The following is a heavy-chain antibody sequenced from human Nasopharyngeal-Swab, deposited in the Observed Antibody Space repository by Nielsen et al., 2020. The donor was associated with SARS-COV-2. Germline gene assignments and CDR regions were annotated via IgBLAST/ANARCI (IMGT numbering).Heavy chain of an antibody. CDR3: ARDGLDYDFWSAYFMDV. V-gene: IGHV3-21*01. CDR2: ISGSSTYI. CDR1: GFTFSSYN. D-gene: IGHD3-3*01. Sequence: GESLKISCAASGFTFSSYNMNWVRQAPGKGLEWVSSISGSSTYIYYADSVKGRFTISRDNAKNSLYLQMNSLRVEDTAVYYCARDGLDYDFWSAYFMDVWGQGTTVTVSS. J-gene: IGHJ6*02.